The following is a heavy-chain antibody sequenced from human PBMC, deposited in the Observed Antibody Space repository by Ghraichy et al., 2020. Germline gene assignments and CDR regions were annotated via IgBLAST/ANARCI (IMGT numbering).Heavy chain of an antibody. CDR1: GFIFNSFW. CDR2: INEDGSEK. CDR3: GRGGWWLH. D-gene: IGHD2-15*01. Sequence: GGSLRLSCAASGFIFNSFWMTWVRQAPGKGLEWVANINEDGSEKNYVDSVKGRFTISRDNAKNSLYLQMNSLRVDDTAVYYCGRGGWWLHWGQGTLVTVSS. J-gene: IGHJ1*01. V-gene: IGHV3-7*03.